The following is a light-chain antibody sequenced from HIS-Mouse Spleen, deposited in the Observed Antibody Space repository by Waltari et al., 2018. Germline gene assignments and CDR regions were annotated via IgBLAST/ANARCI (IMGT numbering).Light chain of an antibody. CDR3: QAWDSSYSV. V-gene: IGLV3-1*01. J-gene: IGLJ2*01. CDR2: QDS. Sequence: SYELTQPPSVSVSPGQTASITCSGDKLGDKYACWYQQTPGQSPVLVLYQDSKRPSGIPERFSGSNSGNTATLTISGTQAMDEADYYCQAWDSSYSVFGGGTKLTVL. CDR1: KLGDKY.